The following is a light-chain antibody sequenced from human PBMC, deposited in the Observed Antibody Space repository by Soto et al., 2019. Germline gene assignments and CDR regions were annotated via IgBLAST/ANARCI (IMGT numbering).Light chain of an antibody. CDR2: GAS. CDR3: QQYNNWPRTIT. V-gene: IGKV3-15*01. CDR1: QSVSSN. J-gene: IGKJ5*01. Sequence: EILMTQSPATLSVSPGERATLSCRASQSVSSNLAWYQQKPGQAPRLLIYGASTRATGIPARFSGSGSGTEFTLTISSLQSEDFVVYYCQQYNNWPRTITFGQGTRLEIK.